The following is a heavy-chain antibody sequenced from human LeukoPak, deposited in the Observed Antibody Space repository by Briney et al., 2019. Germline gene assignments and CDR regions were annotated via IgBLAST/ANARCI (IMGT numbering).Heavy chain of an antibody. J-gene: IGHJ6*02. D-gene: IGHD4-11*01. V-gene: IGHV3-23*01. CDR2: ISGSGGGT. CDR1: GFTFSNYG. Sequence: PGGSLRLSCAASGFTFSNYGMNWVRRAPGKGLEWVSGISGSGGGTYYADSVKGRFTISRDSSKNTLYLQMTSLRAEDTAIYYCAKSPSVTMVGLDVWGQGTTVTVSS. CDR3: AKSPSVTMVGLDV.